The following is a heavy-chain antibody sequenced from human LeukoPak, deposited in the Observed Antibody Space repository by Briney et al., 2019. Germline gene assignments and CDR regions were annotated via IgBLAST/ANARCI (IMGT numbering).Heavy chain of an antibody. V-gene: IGHV1-8*03. CDR3: ARVGTDVTDLDDAFDI. D-gene: IGHD2-21*02. CDR2: MNPKTGNT. CDR1: GYSFNNCD. Sequence: ASVKVSCKAYGYSFNNCDINWVRQAPGQGLEWMGWMNPKTGNTGYAQRFQGRVTITSHNSITTAYMELSSLTPEDTAVYFCARVGTDVTDLDDAFDIWGQGTMVTVSS. J-gene: IGHJ3*02.